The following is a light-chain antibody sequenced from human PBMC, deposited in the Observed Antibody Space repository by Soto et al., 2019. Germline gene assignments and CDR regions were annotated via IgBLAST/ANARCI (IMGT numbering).Light chain of an antibody. Sequence: DIQMTQSPSTLSASVGDRVTITCRASQSVSSWLAWYQQKPGKAPKLLIYKASSLESGVPSRFSGSGSGTEFTLTISSLQPDDFATYYCQQYNSYPWTFGQGTKPEIK. V-gene: IGKV1-5*03. CDR3: QQYNSYPWT. J-gene: IGKJ2*02. CDR2: KAS. CDR1: QSVSSW.